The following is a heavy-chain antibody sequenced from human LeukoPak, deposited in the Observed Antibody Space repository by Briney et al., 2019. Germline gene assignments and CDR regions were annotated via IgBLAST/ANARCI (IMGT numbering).Heavy chain of an antibody. D-gene: IGHD1-26*01. J-gene: IGHJ4*02. CDR3: ARVDLRGAY. V-gene: IGHV4-59*01. CDR1: GGSISSYY. Sequence: KPSETLSLTCTVSGGSISSYYWSWIRQPPGKGLEWIGYIYYSGSTNYNPSLKSRVTISVDTSKNQFSLKLSSVTAADTAVYYCARVDLRGAYWGQGTLVTVSS. CDR2: IYYSGST.